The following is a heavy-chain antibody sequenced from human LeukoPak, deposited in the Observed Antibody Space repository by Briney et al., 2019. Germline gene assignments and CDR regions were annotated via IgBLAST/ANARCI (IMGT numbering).Heavy chain of an antibody. CDR2: ISAYNGNT. D-gene: IGHD4-23*01. Sequence: VASVKVSCKASGYTFTSYGISWVRQAPGQGLEWMGWISAYNGNTNYAQKLQGRVTMTTDTSTSTAYMELRSLRSEDTAVYYCARDNSVEDTAWWFDPWGQGTRVTVSS. CDR1: GYTFTSYG. CDR3: ARDNSVEDTAWWFDP. V-gene: IGHV1-18*01. J-gene: IGHJ5*02.